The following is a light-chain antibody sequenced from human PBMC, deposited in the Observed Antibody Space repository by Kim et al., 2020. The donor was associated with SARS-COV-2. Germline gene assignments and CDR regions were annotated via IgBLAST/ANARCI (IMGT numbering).Light chain of an antibody. CDR3: QSYDNSLSGWV. CDR2: GNS. Sequence: QSVLTQPPSVSGAPGQRVTISCTGIGSNIGAGYDVHWYQQLPGTAPKLLIYGNSNRPSGVPDRFSGSKSGTSASLATTGLQAEDEADYYCQSYDNSLSGWVFGGGTKLTVL. V-gene: IGLV1-40*01. CDR1: GSNIGAGYD. J-gene: IGLJ3*02.